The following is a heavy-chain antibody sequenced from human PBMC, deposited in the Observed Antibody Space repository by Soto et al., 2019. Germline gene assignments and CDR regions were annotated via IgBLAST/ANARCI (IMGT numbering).Heavy chain of an antibody. Sequence: SETLSLTCKVSGGSISNYYWNWIRQPPGKGLEWIGYIFYSGSTNYNPSLKSRVSMSVDTSKKQFSLKLTSVTAADTAVYSCVSGYVMDVWGQGTTVTVSS. CDR2: IFYSGST. CDR3: VSGYVMDV. D-gene: IGHD3-10*01. CDR1: GGSISNYY. V-gene: IGHV4-59*01. J-gene: IGHJ6*02.